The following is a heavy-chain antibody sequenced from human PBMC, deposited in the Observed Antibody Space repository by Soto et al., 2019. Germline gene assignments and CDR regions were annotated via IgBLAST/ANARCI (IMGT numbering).Heavy chain of an antibody. CDR3: ARETLPDSSSWGNYYYYGTDV. V-gene: IGHV1-8*01. Sequence: GASVKVSCKASGYTFTSYDINWVRQATGQGLEWMGWMNPNSGNTGYAQKFQGRVAMTKNTSISTAYMELSSLRSEDTAVYYCARETLPDSSSWGNYYYYGTDVWGQGTTVTSP. CDR1: GYTFTSYD. J-gene: IGHJ6*02. CDR2: MNPNSGNT. D-gene: IGHD6-13*01.